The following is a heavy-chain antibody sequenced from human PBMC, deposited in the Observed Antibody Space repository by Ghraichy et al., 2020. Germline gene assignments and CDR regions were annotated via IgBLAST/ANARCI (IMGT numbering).Heavy chain of an antibody. J-gene: IGHJ4*02. D-gene: IGHD3-22*01. CDR1: GFTFSSYS. CDR3: ARDVVDLYYYDSSGSD. V-gene: IGHV3-21*01. Sequence: RGSLRLSCAASGFTFSSYSMNWVRQAPGKGLEWVSSISSSSSYIYYADSVKGRFTISRDNAKNSLYLQMNSLRAEDTAVYYCARDVVDLYYYDSSGSDWGQGTLVTVSS. CDR2: ISSSSSYI.